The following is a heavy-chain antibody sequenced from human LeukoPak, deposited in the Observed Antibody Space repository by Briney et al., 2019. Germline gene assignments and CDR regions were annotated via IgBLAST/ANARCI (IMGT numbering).Heavy chain of an antibody. D-gene: IGHD6-13*01. V-gene: IGHV4-59*01. CDR3: ASSSSSWYGGWFDP. J-gene: IGHJ5*02. CDR1: GGSINSYY. Sequence: PSETLSLTCTVSGGSINSYYWSWLRQPPGKGLEWLGYIYYSGSTNYNPSLKSRVTISIDTSKSQFSLKLSSVTAADTAVYYCASSSSSWYGGWFDPWGQGTLVTVSS. CDR2: IYYSGST.